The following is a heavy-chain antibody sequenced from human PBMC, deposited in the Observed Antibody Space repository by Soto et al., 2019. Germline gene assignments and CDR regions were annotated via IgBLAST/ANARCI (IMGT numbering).Heavy chain of an antibody. V-gene: IGHV3-74*01. CDR2: ISSYGSDT. CDR3: ASNYAYAEGYYWYGIDV. CDR1: GFTFSRYW. Sequence: GGSLRLSCAASGFTFSRYWMHWVRQAPGKGLVWVSRISSYGSDTHYADSVKGRFTISRDNAKNTLYLQMNSLRADDTAVYYCASNYAYAEGYYWYGIDVWGQGTTVTGSS. D-gene: IGHD3-16*01. J-gene: IGHJ6*02.